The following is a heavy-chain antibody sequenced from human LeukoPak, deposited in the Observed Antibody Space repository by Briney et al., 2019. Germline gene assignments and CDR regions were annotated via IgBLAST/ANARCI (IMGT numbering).Heavy chain of an antibody. CDR2: IYSGGSP. D-gene: IGHD3-22*01. CDR3: ARDGADNSGYYFGSL. CDR1: GFTFSSYG. V-gene: IGHV3-53*01. Sequence: GGSLRLSCAASGFTFSSYGMSWVRQAPGGGGEGGSVIYSGGSPDYSDSAKGRFTISTDKSKNTLYLQMNSLRVEDTAVYYCARDGADNSGYYFGSLWGQGTVVTVSS. J-gene: IGHJ3*01.